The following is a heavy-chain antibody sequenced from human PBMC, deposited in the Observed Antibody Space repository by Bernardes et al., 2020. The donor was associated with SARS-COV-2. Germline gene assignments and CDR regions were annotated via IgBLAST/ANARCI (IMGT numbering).Heavy chain of an antibody. CDR1: GGSISSSSYY. CDR3: ARWVRMATISRYFDY. J-gene: IGHJ4*02. D-gene: IGHD5-12*01. V-gene: IGHV4-39*01. CDR2: IYYSGST. Sequence: SETLSLTCTVSGGSISSSSYYWGWIRQPPGKGLEWIGSIYYSGSTYYNPSLKSRVTISVDTSKNQFSLKLSSVTAADTAVYYCARWVRMATISRYFDYWGQGTLVTVSS.